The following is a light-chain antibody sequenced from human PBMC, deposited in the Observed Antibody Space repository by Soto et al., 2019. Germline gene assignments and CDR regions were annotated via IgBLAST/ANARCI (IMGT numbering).Light chain of an antibody. CDR3: QQLHGYRIT. CDR2: KAS. CDR1: QDISNY. V-gene: IGKV1-13*02. J-gene: IGKJ5*01. Sequence: IQMTQSPSSLSASVGDRVTITCQASQDISNYLNWYQQKPGKAPKLLIYKASSLESGVPSRFSGSGSGTHFTLTISSLQPEDFATYYCQQLHGYRITFGQGTRLEIK.